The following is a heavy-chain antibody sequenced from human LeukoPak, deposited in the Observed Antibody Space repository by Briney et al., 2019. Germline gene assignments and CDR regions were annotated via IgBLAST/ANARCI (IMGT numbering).Heavy chain of an antibody. Sequence: GGSLRLSCAASGFTFNNYDMHWVRQAPGKGLEWVAFIRYDGSHKFYADSVTGRFTISRDNSKNTLYLQMNSLRTEDTAVYYCTSEHKSGYAFDYWGQGTLVTVSS. J-gene: IGHJ4*02. CDR2: IRYDGSHK. D-gene: IGHD3-22*01. V-gene: IGHV3-30*02. CDR3: TSEHKSGYAFDY. CDR1: GFTFNNYD.